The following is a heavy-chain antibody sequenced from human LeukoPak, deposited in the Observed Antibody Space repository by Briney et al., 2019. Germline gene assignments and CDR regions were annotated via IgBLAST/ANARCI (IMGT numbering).Heavy chain of an antibody. CDR2: ISYDGSNK. J-gene: IGHJ4*02. CDR3: ARDLWHYYDSSGYPY. CDR1: GFTFSSYW. V-gene: IGHV3-30-3*01. Sequence: DPGGSLRLSCAASGFTFSSYWMTWVRQAPGKGLEWVAVISYDGSNKYYADSVKGRFTISRDNSKNTLYLQMNSLRAEDTAVYYYARDLWHYYDSSGYPYWGQGTLVTVSS. D-gene: IGHD3-22*01.